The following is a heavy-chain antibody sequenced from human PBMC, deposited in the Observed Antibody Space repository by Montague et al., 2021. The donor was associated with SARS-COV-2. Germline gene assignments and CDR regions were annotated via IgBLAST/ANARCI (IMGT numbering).Heavy chain of an antibody. J-gene: IGHJ4*02. CDR1: GFTFSDYA. CDR2: INYRGT. CDR3: TRGLYAAYH. D-gene: IGHD2/OR15-2a*01. Sequence: SLRLSCAASGFTFSDYAMNWVRQAPGKGLEWVSSINYRGTYYADSVRGRFTISRDNSKNILYLQMHSLRAEDTAVYYCTRGLYAAYHWGQGTLVTVSS. V-gene: IGHV3-23*01.